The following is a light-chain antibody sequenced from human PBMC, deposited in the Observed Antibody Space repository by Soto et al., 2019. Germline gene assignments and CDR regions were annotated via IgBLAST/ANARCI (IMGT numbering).Light chain of an antibody. V-gene: IGKV1-5*01. CDR3: QQYDTYPLT. J-gene: IGKJ4*01. CDR2: DAS. Sequence: DIQMTQSPSTLSASVGDRVTITCRASQGISNWLAWYQQRPGKAPKLLIYDASNLESGVPSRFSGRGSGTEFTLTVSSLQPDDFATYYCQQYDTYPLTFGGGTKVEI. CDR1: QGISNW.